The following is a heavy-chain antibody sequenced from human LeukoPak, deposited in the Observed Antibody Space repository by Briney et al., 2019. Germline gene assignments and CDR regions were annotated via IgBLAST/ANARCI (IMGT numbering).Heavy chain of an antibody. J-gene: IGHJ4*02. D-gene: IGHD3-16*01. CDR1: GFTFSSYA. V-gene: IGHV3-21*01. CDR2: ISYLSSHI. CDR3: GRAFPPLRTSSAGDL. Sequence: GGSLRLSCAASGFTFSSYAMSWFRQAPGKGLEWVSSISYLSSHIYYGDSVKGRFSISRDNAKNSLYLQMNTLGAEDTAIYYCGRAFPPLRTSSAGDLWGQGILVTVSS.